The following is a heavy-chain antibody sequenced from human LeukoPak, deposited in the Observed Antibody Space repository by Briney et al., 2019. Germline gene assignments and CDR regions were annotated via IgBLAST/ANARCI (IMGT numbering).Heavy chain of an antibody. V-gene: IGHV3-30*04. J-gene: IGHJ4*02. CDR3: ARDNGYKRYFDY. D-gene: IGHD5-24*01. CDR2: ISYDGSNK. CDR1: GFTLSSYA. Sequence: GGSLRPSCAAFGFTLSSYAMHWVRQAPGKGLEWVALISYDGSNKYYADSVKGRFTISRDNSKNTLYLQVNSLRAEDTAVYYCARDNGYKRYFDYWGQGTLVTVSS.